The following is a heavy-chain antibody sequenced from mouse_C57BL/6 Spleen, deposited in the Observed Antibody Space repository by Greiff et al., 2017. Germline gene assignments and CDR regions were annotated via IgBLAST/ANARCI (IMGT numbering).Heavy chain of an antibody. CDR2: INPNNGGT. CDR1: GYTFTDYY. Sequence: EVQLQQSGPELVKPGASVKISCKASGYTFTDYYMNWVKQSHGKSLEWIGDINPNNGGTSYNQKFKGKATLTVDKSSSTAYMELRRLTSEDSAVYYCARRWDYWGQGTTLTVSS. V-gene: IGHV1-26*01. J-gene: IGHJ2*01. CDR3: ARRWDY.